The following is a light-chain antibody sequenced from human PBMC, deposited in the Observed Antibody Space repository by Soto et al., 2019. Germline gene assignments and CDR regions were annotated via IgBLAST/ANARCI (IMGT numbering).Light chain of an antibody. CDR2: LNSDGSH. CDR3: QTWGTGVG. Sequence: QPVLTQSPSASASLGASVKLTCTLSSGHSSYAIAWHQQQPGKGPRYLMKLNSDGSHSKGDGIPDRFSGSSSGAERYLTISSLQSEDEADYYCQTWGTGVGFGGGTQRAVL. CDR1: SGHSSYA. J-gene: IGLJ2*01. V-gene: IGLV4-69*01.